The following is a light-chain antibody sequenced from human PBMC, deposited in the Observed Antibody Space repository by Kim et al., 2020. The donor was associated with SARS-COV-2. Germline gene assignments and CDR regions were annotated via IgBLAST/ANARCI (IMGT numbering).Light chain of an antibody. Sequence: LGKTVRITCKGDSLRSYYASWYQQKPGQAPVLVIYGKNNRPSGIPDRFSGSSSGNTASLTITGAQAEDEADYYCNSRDSSGNHRVVFGGGTQLTVL. CDR3: NSRDSSGNHRVV. CDR1: SLRSYY. J-gene: IGLJ2*01. V-gene: IGLV3-19*01. CDR2: GKN.